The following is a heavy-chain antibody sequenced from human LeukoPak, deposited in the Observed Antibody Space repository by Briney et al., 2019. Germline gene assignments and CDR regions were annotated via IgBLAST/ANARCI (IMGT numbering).Heavy chain of an antibody. CDR1: GGSISSGGYY. D-gene: IGHD3-22*01. V-gene: IGHV4-61*08. J-gene: IGHJ3*02. CDR2: IYYSGST. Sequence: SETLSLTCTVSGGSISSGGYYWSWIRQHPGKGLEWIGYIYYSGSTNYNPSPKSRVTISVDTSKNQFSLKLSSVTAADTAVYYCASVYYYDSSGTYFDAFDIWGQGAMVTVSS. CDR3: ASVYYYDSSGTYFDAFDI.